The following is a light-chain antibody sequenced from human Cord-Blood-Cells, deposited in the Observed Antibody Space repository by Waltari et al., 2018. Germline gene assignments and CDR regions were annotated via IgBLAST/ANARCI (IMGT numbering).Light chain of an antibody. CDR1: SSDVGGYNY. J-gene: IGLJ3*02. CDR3: CSYAGSYTWV. Sequence: QSALTQPRSVSGYPGQSVTISCTGTSSDVGGYNYVSWYQQHPGKAPKLMIYDVSKRPSGVPDRFSGSKSGNPASLTISGLQAEDEADYYCCSYAGSYTWVFGGGTKLTVL. V-gene: IGLV2-11*01. CDR2: DVS.